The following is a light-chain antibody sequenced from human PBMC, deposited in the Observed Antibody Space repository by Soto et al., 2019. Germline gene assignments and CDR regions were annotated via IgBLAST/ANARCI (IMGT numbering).Light chain of an antibody. CDR3: TSWTTNNIPYV. V-gene: IGLV2-14*03. CDR2: EVS. CDR1: NSDIGGYNY. J-gene: IGLJ1*01. Sequence: QSVLTQPASVSGSPGQSITISCTGTNSDIGGYNYVSWYQQHPGKAPKLLIYEVSNRPSGVSDRFSASKSGSTASLTISGLQADDEADYYCTSWTTNNIPYVFGTGTKLTVL.